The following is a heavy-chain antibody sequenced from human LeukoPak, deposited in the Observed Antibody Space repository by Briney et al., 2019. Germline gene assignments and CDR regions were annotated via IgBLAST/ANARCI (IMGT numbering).Heavy chain of an antibody. J-gene: IGHJ4*02. CDR3: ARDYHDDTASLFDY. V-gene: IGHV3-7*01. CDR1: GFTFSSYW. D-gene: IGHD5-18*01. Sequence: GGSLRLSCAAPGFTFSSYWMSWVRQAPGKGLEWVAKIKQDGSEKYCVDSVKGRFTISRDNAKNSLYLQMNSLRAEDTAVYYCARDYHDDTASLFDYWGQGTLVTVSS. CDR2: IKQDGSEK.